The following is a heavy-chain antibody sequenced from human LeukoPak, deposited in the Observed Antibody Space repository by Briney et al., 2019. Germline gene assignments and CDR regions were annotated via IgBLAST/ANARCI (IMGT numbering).Heavy chain of an antibody. CDR1: GGSISSSRHY. J-gene: IGHJ4*02. CDR3: ARDRPGGQLARAFGY. D-gene: IGHD6-13*01. CDR2: IYNSGST. Sequence: SETLSLTCTVSGGSISSSRHYWGWIRQPPGKGLEWIGSIYNSGSTYYNPSLKSRLTISVDTSKNQFSLKLSSVTAADTAMYYCARDRPGGQLARAFGYWGQGTLVTVSS. V-gene: IGHV4-39*07.